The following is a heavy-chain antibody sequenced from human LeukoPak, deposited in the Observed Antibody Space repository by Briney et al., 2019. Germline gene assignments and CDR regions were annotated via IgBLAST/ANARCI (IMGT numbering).Heavy chain of an antibody. Sequence: PGGSLRLSCAASGFTFSSYAMSWVRQAPGKGLEWVSAISGSGGSTYYADSVKGRFTISRDSSKNTLYLQMNSLRAEDTAVYYCAKDLVVVPAAIDYFDYWGQGTLVTVSS. V-gene: IGHV3-23*01. CDR1: GFTFSSYA. CDR3: AKDLVVVPAAIDYFDY. CDR2: ISGSGGST. D-gene: IGHD2-2*01. J-gene: IGHJ4*02.